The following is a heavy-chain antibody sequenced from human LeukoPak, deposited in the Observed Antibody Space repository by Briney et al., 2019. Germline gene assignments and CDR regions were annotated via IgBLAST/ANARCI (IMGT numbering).Heavy chain of an antibody. V-gene: IGHV4-4*07. D-gene: IGHD3-16*02. Sequence: SETLSLTCTVSGGSISTYNWSWVRQPAGKGLEWIGRIYASGSTYFNPSLKSRVTMSLDTSKNQFSLKLSSVTAADTAVYYCARDIGHRNWFDPWGQGTLVTVSS. CDR1: GGSISTYN. CDR2: IYASGST. CDR3: ARDIGHRNWFDP. J-gene: IGHJ5*02.